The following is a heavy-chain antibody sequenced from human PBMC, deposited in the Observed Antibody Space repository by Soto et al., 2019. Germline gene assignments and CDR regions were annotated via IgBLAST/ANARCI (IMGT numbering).Heavy chain of an antibody. V-gene: IGHV4-31*03. J-gene: IGHJ3*01. D-gene: IGHD3-16*02. CDR2: IYYSGSA. CDR1: GASISRDAYY. Sequence: QVQLQESGPGLVKPSQTLSLTCTVSGASISRDAYYWSWIRQHPGKGLEWTGYIYYSGSASYNPSLSSRVTTSVDTSKNQSPLTLSSVTAADTAVYNCARDLPGDYRALELRGQGTMVIVSS. CDR3: ARDLPGDYRALEL.